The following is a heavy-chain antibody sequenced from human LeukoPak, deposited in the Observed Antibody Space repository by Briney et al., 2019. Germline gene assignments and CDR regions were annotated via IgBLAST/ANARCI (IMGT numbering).Heavy chain of an antibody. Sequence: SETLSLTCSVSGGSINNYYWSWIRQPPGQGLEWIGSVYYSGSTNYNPSLKSRATISVDTSTNQFSLKLKSVTAADTAVYYCAKHLYISFYDRIWFDPWGQGTLVTVSS. CDR3: AKHLYISFYDRIWFDP. CDR1: GGSINNYY. D-gene: IGHD3-22*01. J-gene: IGHJ5*02. CDR2: VYYSGST. V-gene: IGHV4-59*01.